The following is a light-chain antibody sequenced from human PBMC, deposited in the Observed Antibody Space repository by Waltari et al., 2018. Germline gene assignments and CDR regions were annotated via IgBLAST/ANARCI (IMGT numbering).Light chain of an antibody. CDR1: QSVSHNY. CDR2: EAS. CDR3: QHYDTSPRT. J-gene: IGKJ5*01. Sequence: ENVLTQSPATLSLSPGERATLPCGASQSVSHNYLAWFQQKPGQAPRLLIYEASRRATGIPDRFSGSGSGTDFTLTISRLEPEDFAVYYCQHYDTSPRTFGQGTRLDIK. V-gene: IGKV3D-20*01.